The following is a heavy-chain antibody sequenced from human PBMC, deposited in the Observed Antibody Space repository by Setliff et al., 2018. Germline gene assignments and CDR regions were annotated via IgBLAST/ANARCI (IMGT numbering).Heavy chain of an antibody. D-gene: IGHD3-10*01. CDR1: GYMFTTYA. V-gene: IGHV7-4-1*02. CDR2: INTNTGNP. CDR3: ARASRFGTVVYKGDYYMDV. Sequence: GASVKVSCKASGYMFTTYAMSWIRQVPGQGFEWMGWINTNTGNPIYVQGFTGRLVFSLDTSVRTAYLHISGLKAEDTAVYYCARASRFGTVVYKGDYYMDVWGKGTTVTVSS. J-gene: IGHJ6*03.